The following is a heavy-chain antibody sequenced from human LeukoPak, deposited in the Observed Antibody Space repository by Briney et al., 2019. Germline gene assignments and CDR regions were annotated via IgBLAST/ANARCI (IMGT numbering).Heavy chain of an antibody. CDR3: TRGYAAARQRLPYPYY. D-gene: IGHD2-2*01. CDR2: INQSGST. J-gene: IGHJ4*02. CDR1: GGSFGGYY. V-gene: IGHV4-34*01. Sequence: PSETLSLTCAVYGGSFGGYYWSWIRQPPGKGLEWIGEINQSGSTNYNPSLKSRVTISVDTSKNQFSLKLSSVTAADTAVYYCTRGYAAARQRLPYPYYWGQGTLVTVSS.